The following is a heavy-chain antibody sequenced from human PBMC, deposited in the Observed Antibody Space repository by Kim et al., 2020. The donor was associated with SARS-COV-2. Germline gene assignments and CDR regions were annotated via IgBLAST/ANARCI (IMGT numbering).Heavy chain of an antibody. V-gene: IGHV4-4*07. J-gene: IGHJ6*03. Sequence: SETLSLTCTVSGGSISSYYWSWIRQPAGKGLEWIGRIYTSGSTNYNPSLKSRVTMSVDTSKNQFSLKLSSVTAADTAVYYCARATKGVPAAPSRYYMDVWGKGTTVTVSS. D-gene: IGHD2-2*01. CDR1: GGSISSYY. CDR3: ARATKGVPAAPSRYYMDV. CDR2: IYTSGST.